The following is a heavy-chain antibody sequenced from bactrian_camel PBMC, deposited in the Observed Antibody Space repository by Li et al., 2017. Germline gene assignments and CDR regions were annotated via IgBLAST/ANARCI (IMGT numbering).Heavy chain of an antibody. CDR3: AAASFTCSWEDFAY. J-gene: IGHJ6*01. V-gene: IGHV3S53*01. Sequence: QVQLVESGGGSVQPGGSLRLSCTSSVHISSMACMGWFRQAPGKEREGVATIDTDGAATYADSVKGRFTISKQGTKNTLYLQMDSLKPEDTAMYYCAAASFTCSWEDFAYWGQGTQVTVS. CDR1: VHISSMAC. D-gene: IGHD6*01. CDR2: IDTDGAA.